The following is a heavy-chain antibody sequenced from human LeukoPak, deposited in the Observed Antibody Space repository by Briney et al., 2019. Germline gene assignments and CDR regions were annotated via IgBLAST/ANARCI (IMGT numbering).Heavy chain of an antibody. D-gene: IGHD6-19*01. V-gene: IGHV3-30*03. CDR3: ARTREQWQVLDY. Sequence: GGSLRLSCAASGLSFRSYGMHWVRQGPGKGLEWVAVISHEGSNQYYADSVKGRFTISRDNSNNMVYLQMNSLRAEDTAVYYCARTREQWQVLDYWGQGTLVTVSS. CDR1: GLSFRSYG. J-gene: IGHJ4*02. CDR2: ISHEGSNQ.